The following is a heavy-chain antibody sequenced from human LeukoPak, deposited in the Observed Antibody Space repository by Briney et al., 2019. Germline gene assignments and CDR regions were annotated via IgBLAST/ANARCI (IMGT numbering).Heavy chain of an antibody. CDR3: AREVDCSGGSCYHFDY. Sequence: PSQTLSLTCAVSGGSISSGGYSWSWIRQPPGKGLEWIGYIYHSGSTYYNPSLKSRVTISVDRSKNQFSLKLSSVTAADTAVYYCAREVDCSGGSCYHFDYWGQGTLVTVSS. D-gene: IGHD2-15*01. V-gene: IGHV4-30-2*01. CDR2: IYHSGST. CDR1: GGSISSGGYS. J-gene: IGHJ4*02.